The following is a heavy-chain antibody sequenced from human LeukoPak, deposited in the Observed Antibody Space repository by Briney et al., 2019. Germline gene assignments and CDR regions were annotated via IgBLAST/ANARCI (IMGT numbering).Heavy chain of an antibody. D-gene: IGHD3-22*01. J-gene: IGHJ5*02. Sequence: GGSLRLSCAASGFTVSSNYMSWVRQAPGRGLEWVSVIYSVGSTYYADSVKGRFTISRDNSKNTLYLQMNSLRAEDTAVYYCARYYYYDGSGYYSGWFDPWGQGTLVTVSS. V-gene: IGHV3-53*01. CDR3: ARYYYYDGSGYYSGWFDP. CDR1: GFTVSSNY. CDR2: IYSVGST.